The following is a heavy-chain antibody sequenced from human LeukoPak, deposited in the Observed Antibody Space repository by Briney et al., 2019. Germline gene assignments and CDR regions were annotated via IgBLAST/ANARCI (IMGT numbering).Heavy chain of an antibody. CDR2: INSDGSIT. D-gene: IGHD4-23*01. CDR3: ARTVGSLEY. Sequence: GGSLRLSCAASGFTFSVYWMHWVRQAPGKGLVWVSRINSDGSITNYADSVKGRFTISRDNAKNTLYLQMNSLRAEDTAVYYCARTVGSLEYWGQGTLVIVSS. J-gene: IGHJ4*02. CDR1: GFTFSVYW. V-gene: IGHV3-74*01.